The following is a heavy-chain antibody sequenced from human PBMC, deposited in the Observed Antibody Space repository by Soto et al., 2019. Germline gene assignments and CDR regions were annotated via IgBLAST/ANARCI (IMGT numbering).Heavy chain of an antibody. J-gene: IGHJ4*02. CDR3: ARDFAYFDS. CDR2: VYHTGRT. V-gene: IGHV4-61*01. D-gene: IGHD3-3*01. CDR1: GGSFKSGSYS. Sequence: SETLSLTCTVSGGSFKSGSYSWSWIRQPPGKGLEWIGYVYHTGRTSYNPSLKSRVSISTDTSKNQFSLNLDSVTAADTAVYFCARDFAYFDSWGQGTLVTVSS.